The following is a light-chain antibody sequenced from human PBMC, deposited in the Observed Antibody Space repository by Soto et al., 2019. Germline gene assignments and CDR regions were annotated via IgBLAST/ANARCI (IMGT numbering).Light chain of an antibody. V-gene: IGKV3-15*01. CDR2: GAS. J-gene: IGKJ5*01. CDR3: QQRHYWPIT. Sequence: DIVLTQSPATLSVSPRETATLSCRASQYVSNKVAWYQQKPGQAPSLLILGASTRATGVPARFSGSGSGTDFTLTISGLEPADLGVYYCQQRHYWPITVGQGTRLEIK. CDR1: QYVSNK.